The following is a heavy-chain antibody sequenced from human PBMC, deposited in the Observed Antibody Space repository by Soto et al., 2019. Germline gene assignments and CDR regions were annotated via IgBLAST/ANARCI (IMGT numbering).Heavy chain of an antibody. CDR1: GFTFSSYA. CDR2: MSGSGGST. D-gene: IGHD4-17*01. V-gene: IGHV3-23*01. Sequence: PGGSLRLSCAASGFTFSSYAMSWVRQAPGKGLEWVSAMSGSGGSTYYADSVKGRFTISRDNPKNTLYLQMNSLRAEDTAVYYCAKTYGYYFDYWGQGTLVTVSS. CDR3: AKTYGYYFDY. J-gene: IGHJ4*02.